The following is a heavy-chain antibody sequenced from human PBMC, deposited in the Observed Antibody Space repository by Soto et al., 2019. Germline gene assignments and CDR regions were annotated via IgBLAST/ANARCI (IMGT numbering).Heavy chain of an antibody. CDR2: IWYDGSNK. V-gene: IGHV3-33*01. Sequence: QVQLVESGGGVVQPGRSLRLSCAASGFTFSSYGMHWVRQAPGKGLEWVAVIWYDGSNKYYADSVKGRFTISRDNSKNTLYLQMNSLRAEDTAVYYCARELPTGGYYYMDVWGKGTTVTVSS. CDR1: GFTFSSYG. D-gene: IGHD4-4*01. CDR3: ARELPTGGYYYMDV. J-gene: IGHJ6*03.